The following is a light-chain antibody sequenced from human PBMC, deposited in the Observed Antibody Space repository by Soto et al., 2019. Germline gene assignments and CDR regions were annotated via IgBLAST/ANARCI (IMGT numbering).Light chain of an antibody. Sequence: QSVLTQPPSVSEAPRQRVTISCSGSSSNIGNNAVNWYQQLPGKAPKLLIYYDDLLPSGVSDRFSGSKSGTSASLAISGLQSEGEADYYCAAWDDSLNGLVFGGGTKLTVL. CDR2: YDD. CDR1: SSNIGNNA. V-gene: IGLV1-36*01. J-gene: IGLJ2*01. CDR3: AAWDDSLNGLV.